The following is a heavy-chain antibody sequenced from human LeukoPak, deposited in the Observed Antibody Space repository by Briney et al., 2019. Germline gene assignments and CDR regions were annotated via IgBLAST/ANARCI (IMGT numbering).Heavy chain of an antibody. CDR1: GGFIGNYY. J-gene: IGHJ4*02. D-gene: IGHD3-10*01. V-gene: IGHV4-59*12. Sequence: PSESMSLTWTVAGGFIGNYYWRWIRQPPGKGLEWIGYIHSSRGTNYNPSLKSQVTISPDTSRNQFSLKLSSVTAADTAVYYCARDDGEGIDYWGQGTLVTVSS. CDR3: ARDDGEGIDY. CDR2: IHSSRGT.